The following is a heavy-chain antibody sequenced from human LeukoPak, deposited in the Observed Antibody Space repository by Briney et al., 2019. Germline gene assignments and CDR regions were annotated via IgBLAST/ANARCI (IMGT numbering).Heavy chain of an antibody. CDR2: IIPIFGTA. V-gene: IGHV1-69*05. CDR1: GGTFSSYA. Sequence: ASVKVSCKASGGTFSSYAISWVRQAPGQGLEWMGRIIPIFGTANYAQKFQGRVTITTDESTNTAYMELSSMRSEDTAVYYCARGPRRGWGSSFLDAFDIWGQGTMVTVSS. D-gene: IGHD2/OR15-2a*01. CDR3: ARGPRRGWGSSFLDAFDI. J-gene: IGHJ3*02.